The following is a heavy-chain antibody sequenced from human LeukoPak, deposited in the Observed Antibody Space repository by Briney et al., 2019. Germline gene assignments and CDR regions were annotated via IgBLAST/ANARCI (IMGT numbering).Heavy chain of an antibody. CDR2: ISHSDDST. V-gene: IGHV3-23*01. D-gene: IGHD3-3*01. J-gene: IGHJ5*02. CDR3: AKSYDTSTSPDH. Sequence: GGSLRLSCAASGFTFSSYAMSWVRQAPGKGLEWISSISHSDDSTYYADSVKGRFTISRDNSKDTVYLQMNSLRVDDTALCHCAKSYDTSTSPDHWGQGILVSVSS. CDR1: GFTFSSYA.